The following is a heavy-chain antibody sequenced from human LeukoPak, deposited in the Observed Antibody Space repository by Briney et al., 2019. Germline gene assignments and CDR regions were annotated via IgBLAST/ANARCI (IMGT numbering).Heavy chain of an antibody. V-gene: IGHV3-74*01. D-gene: IGHD6-19*01. CDR1: GFTFSSYW. J-gene: IGHJ4*02. Sequence: PGGSLRLSCAASGFTFSSYWMHWVRQAPGKGLLWVSRISSDGSSTTYADSVKGRFTISRDNAKNTPYLQMNSLRAEDTAVHYCARAAVAGDFDYWGRGTLVTVSS. CDR3: ARAAVAGDFDY. CDR2: ISSDGSST.